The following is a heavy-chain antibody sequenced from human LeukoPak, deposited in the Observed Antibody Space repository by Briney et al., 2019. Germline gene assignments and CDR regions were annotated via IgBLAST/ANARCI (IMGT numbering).Heavy chain of an antibody. V-gene: IGHV3-66*03. CDR2: IYTSGST. J-gene: IGHJ5*02. CDR3: TRDRAGTQSWVEFDL. CDR1: GFSVSSTY. D-gene: IGHD3-10*01. Sequence: GGSLRLTCAASGFSVSSTYMSWVCQAPGKGLEWVSLIYTSGSTFYADSVMGRFTISRDNSKNTLFLQMNSLRAEDSAVYYCTRDRAGTQSWVEFDLWGQGTLVTVSS.